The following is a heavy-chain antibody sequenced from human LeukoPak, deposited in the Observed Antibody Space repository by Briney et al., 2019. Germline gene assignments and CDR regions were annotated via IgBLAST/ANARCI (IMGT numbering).Heavy chain of an antibody. CDR1: GYTFTGYF. V-gene: IGHV1-2*02. J-gene: IGHJ4*02. CDR3: ARGRGAATTVVTATLDDY. CDR2: INPNSGGT. Sequence: ASVQVSCKASGYTFTGYFMHWVRQAPGQGLEWMGWINPNSGGTKYAQKFQGRVTMTRDKSITTAYMELSRLTSDDTAVYYCARGRGAATTVVTATLDDYWGQGTLATVS. D-gene: IGHD4-23*01.